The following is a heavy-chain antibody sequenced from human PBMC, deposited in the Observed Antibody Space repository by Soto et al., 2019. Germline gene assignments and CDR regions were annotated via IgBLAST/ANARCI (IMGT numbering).Heavy chain of an antibody. J-gene: IGHJ4*02. CDR2: IYYSGST. D-gene: IGHD6-6*01. V-gene: IGHV4-59*01. CDR1: GGSINDFY. Sequence: QVQLQESGPGLVKASETLSLTCTVSGGSINDFYWTWIRQPPGKGLEWIGYIYYSGSTDYNPSLKGRVTISVDTSKNQFSLNLRSVTAADTAVYYCAGLGGVAARTFDYWGQGTLVTVSS. CDR3: AGLGGVAARTFDY.